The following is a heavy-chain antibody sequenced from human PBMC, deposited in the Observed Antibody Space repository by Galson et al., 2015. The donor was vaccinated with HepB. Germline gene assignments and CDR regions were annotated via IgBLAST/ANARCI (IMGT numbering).Heavy chain of an antibody. J-gene: IGHJ4*02. V-gene: IGHV1-2*04. D-gene: IGHD3-10*01. CDR2: INPNSGGT. CDR1: GYTFTGYY. CDR3: ARDRMVRGVIINELDY. Sequence: SVKVSCKASGYTFTGYYMHWVRQAPGQGLEWMGWINPNSGGTNYAQKFQGWVTMTRDTSISTAYMELSRLRSDDTAVYYCARDRMVRGVIINELDYWGQGTLVTVSS.